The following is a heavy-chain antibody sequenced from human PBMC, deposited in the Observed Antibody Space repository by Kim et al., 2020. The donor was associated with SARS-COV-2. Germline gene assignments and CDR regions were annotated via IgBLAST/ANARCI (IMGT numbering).Heavy chain of an antibody. CDR2: ISYDGSNK. V-gene: IGHV3-30*18. D-gene: IGHD3-10*01. CDR3: AKQNRGNSADY. J-gene: IGHJ4*02. Sequence: GGSLRLSCAASGFTFSSYGMHWVRQAPGKGLEWVAAISYDGSNKYYADSVKGRFTISRDNSKNTLYLQMNSLRAEDTAVYYCAKQNRGNSADYWGQGTLVTVSS. CDR1: GFTFSSYG.